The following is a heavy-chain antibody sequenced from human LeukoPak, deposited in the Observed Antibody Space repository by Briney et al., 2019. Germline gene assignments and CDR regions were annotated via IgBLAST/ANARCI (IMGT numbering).Heavy chain of an antibody. CDR1: GFTFSRYA. CDR2: ISGSGGRT. CDR3: AKDGTTTITFDY. J-gene: IGHJ4*02. V-gene: IGHV3-23*01. D-gene: IGHD1-1*01. Sequence: PGGSLGLFCAASGFTFSRYAMSWLRQAPGKGLEYVAVISGSGGRTHYRDSVKGRFTISRDNSKNTLYLQMNSLRVEDTAVYYCAKDGTTTITFDYWGQGTLVTVSS.